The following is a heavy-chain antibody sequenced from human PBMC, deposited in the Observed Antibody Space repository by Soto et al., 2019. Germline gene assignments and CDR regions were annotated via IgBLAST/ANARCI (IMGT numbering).Heavy chain of an antibody. CDR2: INSDGSST. CDR3: ARKRENYDFWRGYSEAYYGMDV. Sequence: GGSLRLSCAASGFSFSSYWMHWVRQAPGKGLVWVSRINSDGSSTSYADSVKGRFTISRDNAKNTLYLQMNSLRAEDTAVYYCARKRENYDFWRGYSEAYYGMDVWGQGTTVTVSS. D-gene: IGHD3-3*01. J-gene: IGHJ6*02. V-gene: IGHV3-74*01. CDR1: GFSFSSYW.